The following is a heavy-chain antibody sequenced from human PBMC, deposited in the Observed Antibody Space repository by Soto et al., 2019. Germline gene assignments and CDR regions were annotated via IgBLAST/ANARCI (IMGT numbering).Heavy chain of an antibody. CDR1: GGSINSYY. CDR3: ARRRSSSSADYYMDV. V-gene: IGHV4-59*08. CDR2: IYYSGST. D-gene: IGHD6-6*01. Sequence: SETLSLTCTVSGGSINSYYWSWIRQPPGKGLEWIGYIYYSGSTNYNPSLKSRVTISVDTSKNQFSLMLSSVTAADTAVYYCARRRSSSSADYYMDVWGKGTTVTVSS. J-gene: IGHJ6*03.